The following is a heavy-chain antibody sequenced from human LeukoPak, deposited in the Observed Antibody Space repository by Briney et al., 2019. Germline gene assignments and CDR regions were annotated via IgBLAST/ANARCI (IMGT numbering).Heavy chain of an antibody. CDR2: IWYDGSNK. CDR3: ARGVPYGYYCYGMDV. Sequence: GRSLRLSCAASGFTFSSYGMHWVRQAPGKGLEWVAVIWYDGSNKYYADSVKGRFTISRDNSKNTLYLQMNSLRAEDTAVYYCARGVPYGYYCYGMDVWGQGTTVTVSS. V-gene: IGHV3-33*01. J-gene: IGHJ6*02. D-gene: IGHD4-17*01. CDR1: GFTFSSYG.